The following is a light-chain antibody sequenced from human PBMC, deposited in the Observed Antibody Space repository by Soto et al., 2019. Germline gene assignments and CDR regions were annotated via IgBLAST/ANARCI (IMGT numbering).Light chain of an antibody. V-gene: IGKV3-20*01. CDR2: ATS. J-gene: IGKJ1*01. CDR1: QPINTKS. Sequence: EIVLTQSPATLSLSPGDGATLSCRASQPINTKSLAWYQQKSGQTPRLLIYATSTRAAGIPDRFSGSGSGIDVTLTLSGQGPESFAMYYCHQSGTSATVGQGTKVEVK. CDR3: HQSGTSAT.